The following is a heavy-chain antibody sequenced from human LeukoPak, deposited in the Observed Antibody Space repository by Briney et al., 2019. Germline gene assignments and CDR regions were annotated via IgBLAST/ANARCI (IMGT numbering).Heavy chain of an antibody. CDR2: VSGSGSST. CDR3: AKLIIAPEGYEYFPH. V-gene: IGHV3-23*01. J-gene: IGHJ1*01. Sequence: GGSLRLSCVASGFTFGAYAMSWVRQAPGKGLEWVSAVSGSGSSTFYADSVKGRFTISRDNSENTLFLQMSSLRAEDTAVYYCAKLIIAPEGYEYFPHWGQGTLVTVSS. D-gene: IGHD6-13*01. CDR1: GFTFGAYA.